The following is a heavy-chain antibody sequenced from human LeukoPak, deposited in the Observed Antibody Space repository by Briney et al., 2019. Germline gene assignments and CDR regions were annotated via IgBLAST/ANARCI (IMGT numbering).Heavy chain of an antibody. CDR1: GFSFSAYW. CDR3: ARAGILTRDY. D-gene: IGHD3-9*01. Sequence: GGSLRLSCAVSGFSFSAYWMTWVRQAPGKGLEWVSSISSSSSYIYYADSVKGRFTISRDNAKNSLYLQMNSLRAEDTAVYYCARAGILTRDYWGQGTLVTVSS. V-gene: IGHV3-21*01. CDR2: ISSSSSYI. J-gene: IGHJ4*02.